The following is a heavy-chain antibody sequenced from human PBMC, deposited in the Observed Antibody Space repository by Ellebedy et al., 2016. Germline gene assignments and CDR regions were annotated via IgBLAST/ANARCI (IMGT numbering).Heavy chain of an antibody. V-gene: IGHV3-53*01. CDR2: IYRSGST. Sequence: GGSLRLSCAVSGFIVSDNYMSWVRQAPGKGLEWVAIIYRSGSTFYPDSAKGRFTISRDNSKNTLYLHLNSLRVEDTAIYYCAGDSRGITAAGTSLHYWGQGTLATVSS. CDR3: AGDSRGITAAGTSLHY. D-gene: IGHD6-13*01. CDR1: GFIVSDNY. J-gene: IGHJ4*02.